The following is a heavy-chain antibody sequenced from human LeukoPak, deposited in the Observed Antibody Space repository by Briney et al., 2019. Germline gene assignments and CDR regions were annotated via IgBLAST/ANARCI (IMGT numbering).Heavy chain of an antibody. CDR2: ISYDGSNK. Sequence: GGSLRLSCAASGFTFSSYGMHWVRQAPGKWLEWVAFISYDGSNKYYADSVKGRFTISRDNSKNTLYLQMNNLRADDTAVYYCARGSSSGYYSNYYYYMDVWGKGTTVTVSS. V-gene: IGHV3-30*03. D-gene: IGHD3-22*01. CDR3: ARGSSSGYYSNYYYYMDV. CDR1: GFTFSSYG. J-gene: IGHJ6*03.